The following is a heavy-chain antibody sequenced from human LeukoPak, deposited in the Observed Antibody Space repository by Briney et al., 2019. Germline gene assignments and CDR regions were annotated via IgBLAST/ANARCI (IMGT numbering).Heavy chain of an antibody. J-gene: IGHJ5*02. CDR3: ARDWDDGRAERPA. D-gene: IGHD3-22*01. V-gene: IGHV3-53*01. CDR1: GFTVSGNY. Sequence: GGSLRLSCAASGFTVSGNYMSWVRQAPGKGLECVAVIYSGGDTYYADSVKGRFTISRGKSKNTLYLQMNSLRVEDTAVYYCARDWDDGRAERPAWGQGTLVTVSS. CDR2: IYSGGDT.